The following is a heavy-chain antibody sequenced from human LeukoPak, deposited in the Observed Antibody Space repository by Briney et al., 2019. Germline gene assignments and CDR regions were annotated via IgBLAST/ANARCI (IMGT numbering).Heavy chain of an antibody. D-gene: IGHD3-22*01. CDR1: GFTFSSYA. V-gene: IGHV3-23*01. CDR2: ITGSGGST. Sequence: GGSLRLSCAASGFTFSSYAMHWVRQAPGKGLEWVSAITGSGGSTYYADSVKGRFTISRDNSKNTLYLQVNSLRAEDTAVYYCAKDFHSSSGYYLDYWGQGTLVTVSS. CDR3: AKDFHSSSGYYLDY. J-gene: IGHJ4*02.